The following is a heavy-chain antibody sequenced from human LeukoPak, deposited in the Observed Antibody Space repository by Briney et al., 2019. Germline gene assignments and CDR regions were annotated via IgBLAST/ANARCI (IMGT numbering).Heavy chain of an antibody. CDR3: ARVPSSGWGGFDY. Sequence: PGGSLRLSCAASGFTFSSYWMHWVRQAPGKGLVWVSSISSTSSYIYYADSVKGRFTISRDNAKNSLYLQMNSLRAEDTAVYYCARVPSSGWGGFDYWGQGTLVTVSS. D-gene: IGHD6-19*01. CDR1: GFTFSSYW. J-gene: IGHJ4*02. CDR2: ISSTSSYI. V-gene: IGHV3-21*01.